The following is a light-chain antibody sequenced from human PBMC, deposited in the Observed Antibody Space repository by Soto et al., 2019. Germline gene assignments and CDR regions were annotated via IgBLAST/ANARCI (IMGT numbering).Light chain of an antibody. J-gene: IGLJ3*02. CDR1: RGHSSYI. Sequence: QSVLTQSSSASASLGSSVKLTCTLSRGHSSYIIAWHQQQPGKAPRYLMKLEGSGSYNKGRGVPDRFSGSSSGAVRYLTISKPQSDDEADYYCETWDTNTRVFGGRTKLTVL. V-gene: IGLV4-60*03. CDR2: LEGSGSY. CDR3: ETWDTNTRV.